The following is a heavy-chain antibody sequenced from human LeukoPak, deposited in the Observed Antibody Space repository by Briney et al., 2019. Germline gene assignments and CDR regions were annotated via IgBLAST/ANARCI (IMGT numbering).Heavy chain of an antibody. D-gene: IGHD3-16*02. J-gene: IGHJ4*02. CDR3: AVGYDYVWGSYRPYYFDY. CDR1: GYTFTSYD. Sequence: ASVKVSCKASGYTFTSYDINWVRQATGQGREWMGWMNPNSGNTGYAQKFQGRVTITRNTSISTAYMELSSLRSEDTVVYYCAVGYDYVWGSYRPYYFDYWGQGTLVTVSS. CDR2: MNPNSGNT. V-gene: IGHV1-8*03.